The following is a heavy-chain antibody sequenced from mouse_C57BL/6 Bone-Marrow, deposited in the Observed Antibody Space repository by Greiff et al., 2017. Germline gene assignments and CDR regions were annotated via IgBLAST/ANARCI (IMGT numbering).Heavy chain of an antibody. V-gene: IGHV1-55*01. CDR3: ANDGYCTYYIDY. Sequence: VQLQQPGAELVKPGASVKMSCKASGYTFTSYWITWVKQRPGQGLEWIGDIYPGSGSTNYNEKFKSKATLTVDTSSSTAYMQLSSLTSEDAAVYYGANDGYCTYYIDYWGGGTTLTVTS. J-gene: IGHJ2*01. D-gene: IGHD2-3*01. CDR2: IYPGSGST. CDR1: GYTFTSYW.